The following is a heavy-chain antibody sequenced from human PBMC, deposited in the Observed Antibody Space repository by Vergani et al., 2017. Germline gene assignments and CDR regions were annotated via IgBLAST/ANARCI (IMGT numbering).Heavy chain of an antibody. CDR1: GFTLGDYA. CDR3: TRDRLDDSYAYVNY. Sequence: EVHLVESGGGLVQPGRSLRLSCSGSGFTLGDYAMTWVRQAPGKGLEWVAFIWSKPYGGTTESAASVKGRFTISREYSKSIAYLQMSSLKAEDPAVYYYTRDRLDDSYAYVNYWGQGSLVAV. D-gene: IGHD3-16*01. CDR2: IWSKPYGGTT. J-gene: IGHJ4*02. V-gene: IGHV3-49*04.